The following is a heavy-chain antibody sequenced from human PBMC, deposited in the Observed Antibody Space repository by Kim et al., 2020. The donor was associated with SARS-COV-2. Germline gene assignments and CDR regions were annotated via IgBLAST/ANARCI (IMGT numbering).Heavy chain of an antibody. J-gene: IGHJ6*02. Sequence: GGSLRLSCAASGFTFSSYGMHWVRQAPGKGLEWVAVIWYDGSNKYYADSVKGRFTISRDNSKNTLYLQMNSLRAEDTAVYYCASLEGIYIASKSGGMDVWGQGTTVTVSS. V-gene: IGHV3-33*01. CDR2: IWYDGSNK. CDR1: GFTFSSYG. D-gene: IGHD2-15*01. CDR3: ASLEGIYIASKSGGMDV.